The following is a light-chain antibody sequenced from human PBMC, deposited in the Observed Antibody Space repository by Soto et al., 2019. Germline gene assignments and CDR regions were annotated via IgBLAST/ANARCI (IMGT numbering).Light chain of an antibody. V-gene: IGKV3-20*01. Sequence: EIVMTQSPATLSVSLGDRATLSCRASQSVYHNYVAWYQQKPGQAPRLLIYGASNRATGIPDRFSGSGSGTDFTLTISRLEPEDLAVYYCQQYGSSPQTFGQGTKVDIK. J-gene: IGKJ1*01. CDR2: GAS. CDR1: QSVYHNY. CDR3: QQYGSSPQT.